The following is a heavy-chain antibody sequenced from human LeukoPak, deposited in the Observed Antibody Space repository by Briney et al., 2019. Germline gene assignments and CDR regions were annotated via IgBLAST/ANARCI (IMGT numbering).Heavy chain of an antibody. Sequence: SETLSLTCAVYGGSFSGYYWSWIRQPPGKGLEWIGEINHSGSTNYNPSLKSRVTISVDTSKNQFSLKLSSVTAADTAVYYCARGRYYDSSGYYKTKNRSFDYWGRGTLVTVSS. V-gene: IGHV4-34*01. CDR1: GGSFSGYY. J-gene: IGHJ4*02. D-gene: IGHD3-22*01. CDR2: INHSGST. CDR3: ARGRYYDSSGYYKTKNRSFDY.